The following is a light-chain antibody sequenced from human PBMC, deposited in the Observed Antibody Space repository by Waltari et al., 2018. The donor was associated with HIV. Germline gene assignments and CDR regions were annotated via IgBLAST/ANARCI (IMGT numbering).Light chain of an antibody. CDR3: LQDFSYPRT. CDR2: TAS. V-gene: IGKV1-6*01. J-gene: IGKJ1*01. CDR1: QGIRDG. Sequence: AIQMTQSPSSLSASVGDRVTITCRTSQGIRDGLSWYQHKPGQAPNLLIYTASTLQSGVPSRFSGNGFGTDFTLIINNLQPEDFATYFCLQDFSYPRTFGQGTKVDMK.